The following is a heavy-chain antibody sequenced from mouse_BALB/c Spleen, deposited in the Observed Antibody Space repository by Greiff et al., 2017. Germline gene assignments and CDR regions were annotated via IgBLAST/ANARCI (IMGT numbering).Heavy chain of an antibody. CDR1: GFNIKDTY. CDR3: ARWEGSRGFAD. Sequence: EVQGVESGAELVKPGASVKLSCTASGFNIKDTYMHWVKQRPEQGLEWIGRIDPANGNTKYDPKFQGKATITADTSSNTAYLQLSSLTSEDTAVYYCARWEGSRGFADWGQGTLVTVSA. V-gene: IGHV14-3*02. D-gene: IGHD4-1*01. J-gene: IGHJ3*01. CDR2: IDPANGNT.